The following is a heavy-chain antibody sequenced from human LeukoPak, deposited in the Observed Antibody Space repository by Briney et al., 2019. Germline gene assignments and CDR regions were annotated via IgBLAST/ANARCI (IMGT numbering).Heavy chain of an antibody. Sequence: PGGSLRLSCAASGFTFSSYAMSWVRQAPGKGLEWVSGISGSGGNTYYADSVKGRFTISRDNSKNTLYLQVNSLRAEDTAIYYCAKCITATGTCYFDYWGQGTLVTVPS. CDR2: ISGSGGNT. CDR3: AKCITATGTCYFDY. CDR1: GFTFSSYA. D-gene: IGHD1-1*01. V-gene: IGHV3-23*01. J-gene: IGHJ4*02.